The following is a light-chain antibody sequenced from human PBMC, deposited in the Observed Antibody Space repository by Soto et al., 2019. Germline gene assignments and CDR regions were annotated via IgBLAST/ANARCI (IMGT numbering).Light chain of an antibody. Sequence: EIVLTQSPGTLSLSPGERATLSCRASQSVGSSYLAWYQQKPGQAPRLLIYGASSRAAGIPDRFSGSGSGTDFTLTISRLEPEDFAVYYCQQHGSSPLTFGGGTKVDI. V-gene: IGKV3-20*01. J-gene: IGKJ4*01. CDR3: QQHGSSPLT. CDR2: GAS. CDR1: QSVGSSY.